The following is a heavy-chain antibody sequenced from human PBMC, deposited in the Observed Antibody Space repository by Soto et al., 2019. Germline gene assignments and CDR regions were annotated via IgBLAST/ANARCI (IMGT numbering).Heavy chain of an antibody. CDR1: GFTLSSYS. CDR2: ISGSGGTI. Sequence: EVQRVESGGGMVQPGGSLRVSCSASGFTLSSYSMHWVRQAPGKGLEWVSDISGSGGTIYYADSVKGRFTISRDNAKNSLSVQMNSLRDEDTAVYFCARETGLRSSGWSYYFDFWGQGTRVTVSS. V-gene: IGHV3-48*02. J-gene: IGHJ4*02. D-gene: IGHD6-19*01. CDR3: ARETGLRSSGWSYYFDF.